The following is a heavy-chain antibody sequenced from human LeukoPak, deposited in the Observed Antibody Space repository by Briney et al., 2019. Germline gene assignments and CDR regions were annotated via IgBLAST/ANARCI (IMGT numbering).Heavy chain of an antibody. Sequence: GGSLRLSCVASGFTFSSYSMNWVRQAPGKGLEWVSWISSSSGTIYYADSVKGRFTISRDNAKNSLYLQMNSLRAEDTAVYYCARNRDPPTYYYYYMDVWGKGTTVTVSS. CDR2: ISSSSGTI. V-gene: IGHV3-48*04. D-gene: IGHD1-1*01. CDR1: GFTFSSYS. CDR3: ARNRDPPTYYYYYMDV. J-gene: IGHJ6*03.